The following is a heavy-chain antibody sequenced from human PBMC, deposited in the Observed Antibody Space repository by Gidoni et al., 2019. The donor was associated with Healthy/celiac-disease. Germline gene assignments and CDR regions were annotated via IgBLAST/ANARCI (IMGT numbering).Heavy chain of an antibody. D-gene: IGHD4-17*01. Sequence: QVQLVESGGGVVQPGRSLRLSCAASGFPFSRYGLHWVRQAPGKGLEWVAVIWYDGSNKYYADSVKGRFTISRDNSKNTLYLQMNSLRAEDTAVYYCARESSPSRDYGGNSGAFDIWGQGTMVTVSS. CDR3: ARESSPSRDYGGNSGAFDI. J-gene: IGHJ3*02. CDR2: IWYDGSNK. CDR1: GFPFSRYG. V-gene: IGHV3-33*01.